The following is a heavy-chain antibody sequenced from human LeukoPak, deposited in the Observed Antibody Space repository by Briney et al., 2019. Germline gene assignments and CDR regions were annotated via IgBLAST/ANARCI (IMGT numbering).Heavy chain of an antibody. CDR3: ARVSAESMGAVDY. CDR1: GFTYSSYS. CDR2: ISSSSSTI. J-gene: IGHJ4*02. V-gene: IGHV3-48*01. D-gene: IGHD1-26*01. Sequence: GGSLRLXCAASGFTYSSYSMNWVRQAPGKGLEWVSYISSSSSTIYYADSVKGRFTISRDNAKNSLYLQMNSLRAEDTAVYYCARVSAESMGAVDYWGQGTLVTVSS.